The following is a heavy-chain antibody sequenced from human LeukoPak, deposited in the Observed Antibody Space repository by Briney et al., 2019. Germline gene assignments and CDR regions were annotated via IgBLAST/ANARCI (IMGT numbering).Heavy chain of an antibody. Sequence: GGSLRLSCAASGFTFSSFAMHWVRQAPGKQLEYVSAICSNGGCTYYANSVKGRFTISRDNSKNTLYLQMGSLRAEDMAAYYCARWGYYSNYDYWGQGTLVTVSS. D-gene: IGHD4-11*01. J-gene: IGHJ4*02. V-gene: IGHV3-64*01. CDR2: ICSNGGCT. CDR3: ARWGYYSNYDY. CDR1: GFTFSSFA.